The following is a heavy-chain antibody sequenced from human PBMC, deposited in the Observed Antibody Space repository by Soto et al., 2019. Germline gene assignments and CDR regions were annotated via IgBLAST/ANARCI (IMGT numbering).Heavy chain of an antibody. Sequence: QVQLQESGPGLVKPSETLSLTCTVSGGSISTYYWSWIRQPPGKGLEWIGYIYYSGSSTYDPSLKSRVPISVETSKNQISLKLSSVTAADTAVYYCASGLWGGSMDVWGQGTTVTVSS. CDR2: IYYSGSS. V-gene: IGHV4-59*01. D-gene: IGHD2-21*01. J-gene: IGHJ6*02. CDR3: ASGLWGGSMDV. CDR1: GGSISTYY.